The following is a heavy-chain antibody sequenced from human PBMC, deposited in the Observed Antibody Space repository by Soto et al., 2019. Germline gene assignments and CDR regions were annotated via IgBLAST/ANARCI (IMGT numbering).Heavy chain of an antibody. J-gene: IGHJ6*03. CDR3: ARFGLGHYYYYYMDV. D-gene: IGHD1-26*01. V-gene: IGHV3-66*01. Sequence: GSLRLSCAASGFTVSSNYMSWVRQAPGKGLEWVSVIYSGGSTYYADSVKGRFTISRDNSKNTLYLQMNSLRAEDTAVYYCARFGLGHYYYYYMDVWGKGTTVTVSS. CDR1: GFTVSSNY. CDR2: IYSGGST.